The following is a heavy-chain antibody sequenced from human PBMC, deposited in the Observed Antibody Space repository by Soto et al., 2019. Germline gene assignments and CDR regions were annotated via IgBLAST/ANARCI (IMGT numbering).Heavy chain of an antibody. CDR2: VYYGGNT. CDR1: GASIASSHYF. D-gene: IGHD6-13*01. CDR3: ARLFFKLGVARPRLSYFDY. Sequence: PSETLSLTCTVSGASIASSHYFWGWIRQPPGKGLEWVGRVYYGGNTYYRPSLKTPGTVSVDTSKSQFSLKLTSVTAADTAVYFCARLFFKLGVARPRLSYFDYWGPGISVTVSS. J-gene: IGHJ4*02. V-gene: IGHV4-39*01.